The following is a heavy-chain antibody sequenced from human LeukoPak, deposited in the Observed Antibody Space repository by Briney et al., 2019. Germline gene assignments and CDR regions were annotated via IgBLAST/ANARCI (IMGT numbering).Heavy chain of an antibody. V-gene: IGHV3-23*01. CDR3: AKHGRGATKYYYYYMDV. CDR2: ISGSGGST. CDR1: GFTFSSYA. D-gene: IGHD4/OR15-4a*01. Sequence: PGGSLRLSCAGSGFTFSSYAMSWVRQAPGKGLEWVSAISGSGGSTYYADSVKGRFTISRDNSKNTLYLQMNSLRAEDTAVYYCAKHGRGATKYYYYYMDVWGKGTTVTVSS. J-gene: IGHJ6*03.